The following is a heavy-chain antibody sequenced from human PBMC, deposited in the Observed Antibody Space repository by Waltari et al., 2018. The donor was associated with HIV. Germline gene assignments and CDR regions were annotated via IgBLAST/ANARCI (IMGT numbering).Heavy chain of an antibody. V-gene: IGHV4-39*01. Sequence: QLQLQESGPGLVKPSETLSLTCTVPGGSISSSSYYWGWIRQPPGKGLEWIGSIYYSGSTYYNPSLKSRVTISVDTSKNQFSLKLSSVTAADTAVYYCARQGGNKSSDYWGQGTLVTVSS. CDR3: ARQGGNKSSDY. CDR1: GGSISSSSYY. D-gene: IGHD2-15*01. CDR2: IYYSGST. J-gene: IGHJ4*02.